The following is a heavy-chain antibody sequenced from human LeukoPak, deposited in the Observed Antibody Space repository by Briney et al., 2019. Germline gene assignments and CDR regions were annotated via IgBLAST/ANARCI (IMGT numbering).Heavy chain of an antibody. D-gene: IGHD3-22*01. CDR1: GFTFSSYA. J-gene: IGHJ4*02. V-gene: IGHV3-23*01. Sequence: GGSLRLSCAASGFTFSSYAMSWVRQAPGKGLEWVSAISGSGGSTYYADSVKGRFTISRDNSKNTLYLQMNSLRAEDTAVYYCAKVVLGGSGYYTFDYWGQGTLVSVST. CDR3: AKVVLGGSGYYTFDY. CDR2: ISGSGGST.